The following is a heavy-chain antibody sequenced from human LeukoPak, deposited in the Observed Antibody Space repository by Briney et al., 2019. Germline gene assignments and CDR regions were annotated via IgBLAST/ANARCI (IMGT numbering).Heavy chain of an antibody. D-gene: IGHD1-26*01. CDR1: GFTFSTYS. Sequence: GGSLRLSCTASGFTFSTYSMHWVRQAPGKGLEWVAVISYDGSNKYYADSVKGRFTISRDNSKNTLYVQMNRLRAEDTAVYYCARDPHLGGGGYADNWGQGTLVTVSS. CDR3: ARDPHLGGGGYADN. V-gene: IGHV3-30*04. J-gene: IGHJ4*02. CDR2: ISYDGSNK.